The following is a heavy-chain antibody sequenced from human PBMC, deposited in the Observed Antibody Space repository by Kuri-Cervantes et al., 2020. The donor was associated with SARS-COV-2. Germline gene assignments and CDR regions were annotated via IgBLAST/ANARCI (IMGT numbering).Heavy chain of an antibody. D-gene: IGHD2-2*01. Sequence: ESLTLSCTVSGGSISSSSYYWGWIRQPPGKGLEWIGGIYYSGSTYYNPSHKGRVTISVDTSKAKFSLKLSSVTAADTAVYSCARHIPHIVVVPAAINNCFDPWGQGTLVTVSS. CDR2: IYYSGST. CDR3: ARHIPHIVVVPAAINNCFDP. J-gene: IGHJ5*02. V-gene: IGHV4-39*01. CDR1: GGSISSSSYY.